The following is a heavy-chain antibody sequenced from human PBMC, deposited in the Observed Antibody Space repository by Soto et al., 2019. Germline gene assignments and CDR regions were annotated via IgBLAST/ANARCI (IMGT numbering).Heavy chain of an antibody. D-gene: IGHD6-6*01. CDR2: IIPIFGTA. J-gene: IGHJ6*02. Sequence: GASVKVSCKASGGTFSSYAISWVRQAPGQGLEWMGGIIPIFGTANYAQKFQGRVTITADESTSTAYMEPSSLRSEDTAVYYCARGWYSSSYYYYGMDVWGQGTTVTVSS. V-gene: IGHV1-69*13. CDR1: GGTFSSYA. CDR3: ARGWYSSSYYYYGMDV.